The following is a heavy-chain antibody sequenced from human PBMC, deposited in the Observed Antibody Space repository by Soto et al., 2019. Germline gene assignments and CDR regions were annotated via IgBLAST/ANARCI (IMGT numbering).Heavy chain of an antibody. J-gene: IGHJ6*02. CDR1: GGTFSSYA. CDR2: IIPISGTA. D-gene: IGHD2-15*01. CDR3: ARDRPALLLTYCGMDV. V-gene: IGHV1-69*01. Sequence: QVQLVQSGAEVKKPGSSVKVSCKASGGTFSSYAISWVRQASGQGLEWMGGIIPISGTANYAQKFQGRVTITAGESTSTAYMELSSLRSEDTAVYYCARDRPALLLTYCGMDVWGQGTTVTVSS.